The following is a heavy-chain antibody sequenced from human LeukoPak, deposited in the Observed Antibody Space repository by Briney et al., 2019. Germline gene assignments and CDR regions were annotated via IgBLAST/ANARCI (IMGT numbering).Heavy chain of an antibody. J-gene: IGHJ6*02. CDR1: GYSFTSYW. Sequence: GESLKISCKGSGYSFTSYWIGWVRQMPGKGLEWMGIIYPGDSDTRYSPSFQGQVTISADKSISTAYLQWSSLKASDTAMYYCARHLAYSSGWSRVYYYGMDVWGQGTTVTVSS. V-gene: IGHV5-51*01. CDR3: ARHLAYSSGWSRVYYYGMDV. CDR2: IYPGDSDT. D-gene: IGHD6-19*01.